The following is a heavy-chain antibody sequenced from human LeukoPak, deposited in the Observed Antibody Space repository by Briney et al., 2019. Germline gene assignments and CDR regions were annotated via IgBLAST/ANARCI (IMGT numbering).Heavy chain of an antibody. CDR3: AVGLVVPAASDY. Sequence: SETLSLTCTVSGDSISGYYWSWIRQPPGKGLEWIGEINHSGSTNYNPSLKSRVTISVDTSKNQFSLKLSSVTAADTAVYYCAVGLVVPAASDYWGQGTLVTVSS. CDR1: GDSISGYY. D-gene: IGHD2-2*01. J-gene: IGHJ4*02. CDR2: INHSGST. V-gene: IGHV4-34*01.